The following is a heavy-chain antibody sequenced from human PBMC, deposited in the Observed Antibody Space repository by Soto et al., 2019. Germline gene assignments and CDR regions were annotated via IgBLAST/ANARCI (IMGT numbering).Heavy chain of an antibody. D-gene: IGHD2-21*02. V-gene: IGHV4-39*01. CDR2: IYYSGST. J-gene: IGHJ4*02. Sequence: SETLSLTCTLSGGSISSSSYYWGWIRQPPGKGLEWIGSIYYSGSTYYNPSLKSRATISVDTSKNQFSLKLSSVTAADTAVYYCASQGTYCGGDCSVFDYWGQGTLVTVSS. CDR1: GGSISSSSYY. CDR3: ASQGTYCGGDCSVFDY.